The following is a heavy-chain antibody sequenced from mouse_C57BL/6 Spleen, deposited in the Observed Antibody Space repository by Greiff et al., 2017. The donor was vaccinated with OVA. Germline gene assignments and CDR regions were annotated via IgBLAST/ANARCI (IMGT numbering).Heavy chain of an antibody. D-gene: IGHD1-1*01. CDR1: GFTFSSYG. CDR3: ARHPLVDYGSSRYYFDY. Sequence: EVQLVESGGDLVKPGGSLKLSCAASGFTFSSYGMSWVRQTPDKRLEWVATISSGGSYTYYPDSVKGRFTISRDNAKNTLYLQMSSLKSEDTAMYYCARHPLVDYGSSRYYFDYWGQGTTLTVSS. J-gene: IGHJ2*01. V-gene: IGHV5-6*01. CDR2: ISSGGSYT.